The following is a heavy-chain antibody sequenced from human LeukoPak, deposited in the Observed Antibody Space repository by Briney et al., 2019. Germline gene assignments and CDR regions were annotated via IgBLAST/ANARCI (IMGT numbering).Heavy chain of an antibody. J-gene: IGHJ3*02. D-gene: IGHD1-7*01. CDR3: ARQAEGGITGTTAFDI. Sequence: ASVKVSCKASGYTFTSYGISWVRQAPGQGLEWMGWISAYNGNTNYAQKLQGRVTMTTDTSTSTAYMELRSLRSDDTAVYYCARQAEGGITGTTAFDIWGQGTMVTVSS. CDR1: GYTFTSYG. V-gene: IGHV1-18*01. CDR2: ISAYNGNT.